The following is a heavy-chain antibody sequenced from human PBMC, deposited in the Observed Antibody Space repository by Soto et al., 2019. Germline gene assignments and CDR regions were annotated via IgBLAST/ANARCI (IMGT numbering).Heavy chain of an antibody. J-gene: IGHJ1*01. V-gene: IGHV3-30-3*01. CDR3: ARDWGRMVRGVIIAYFQH. CDR2: ISYDGSNK. D-gene: IGHD3-10*01. Sequence: QVQLVESGGGVVQPGRSLRLSCAASGFTFSSYALHWVRQAPGMGLEWVAVISYDGSNKYYADSVKGRFTISRDNSKNTLYLQMNSLRAEDTAVYYCARDWGRMVRGVIIAYFQHWGQGTLVTVS. CDR1: GFTFSSYA.